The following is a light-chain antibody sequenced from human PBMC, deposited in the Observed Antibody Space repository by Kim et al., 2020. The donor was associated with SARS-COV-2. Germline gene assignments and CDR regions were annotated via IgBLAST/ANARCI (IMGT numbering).Light chain of an antibody. J-gene: IGKJ1*01. V-gene: IGKV3-20*01. CDR3: QQYDRSPQT. Sequence: EIVLTQSPGTLSLSPGERATLSCRASQSVSRSYLAWYQQKPGQAPRLLIYRASSRATGIPDRFSGSGSGTGFTLTISRLEPDDFAVYYCQQYDRSPQTFGQGTKVDIK. CDR2: RAS. CDR1: QSVSRSY.